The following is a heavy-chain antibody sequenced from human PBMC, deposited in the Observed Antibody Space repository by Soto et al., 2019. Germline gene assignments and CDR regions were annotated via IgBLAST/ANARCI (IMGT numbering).Heavy chain of an antibody. CDR1: GFTFSSYS. Sequence: EVQLVESGGGLVKPGGSLRLSCAASGFTFSSYSMNWVRQAPGKGLEWVSSISSSSSYIYYADSVKGRFTISRDNXXXXXXXXXXXXXXXXXXXXXXXXXXXXXXXXPWGQGTLVTVSS. V-gene: IGHV3-21*01. CDR2: ISSSSSYI. CDR3: XXXXXXXXXXP. J-gene: IGHJ5*02.